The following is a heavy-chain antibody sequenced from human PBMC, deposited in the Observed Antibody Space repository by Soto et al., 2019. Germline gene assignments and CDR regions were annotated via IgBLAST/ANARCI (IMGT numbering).Heavy chain of an antibody. Sequence: SETLSLTCTVSGASISGFYWSWTRKSAGKGLEWIGRIYATGTTDYNPSLKSRVMMSVDTSKKQFSLKLRSVTAADTAVYYCVRDGTKTLRDWFDPWGQGISVTVSS. V-gene: IGHV4-4*07. CDR3: VRDGTKTLRDWFDP. J-gene: IGHJ5*02. CDR1: GASISGFY. CDR2: IYATGTT. D-gene: IGHD1-1*01.